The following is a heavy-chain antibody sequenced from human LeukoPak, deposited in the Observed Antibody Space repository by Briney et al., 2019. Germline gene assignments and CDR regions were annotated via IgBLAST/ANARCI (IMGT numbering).Heavy chain of an antibody. D-gene: IGHD3-10*01. CDR2: ISGSSAST. Sequence: GGSLRLSCAASGFTFSTYAMNWVRQAPGKGLERVSGISGSSASTYYADSVKGRFTISRDNSKNTLYVQMNSLRAEDTAVYYCAVGSYYFDYWGRGTLVTVSS. J-gene: IGHJ4*02. V-gene: IGHV3-23*01. CDR1: GFTFSTYA. CDR3: AVGSYYFDY.